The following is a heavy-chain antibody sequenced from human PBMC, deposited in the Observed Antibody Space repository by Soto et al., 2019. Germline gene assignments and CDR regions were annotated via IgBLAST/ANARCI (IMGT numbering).Heavy chain of an antibody. CDR3: ARSVIAAAGTDWFDP. V-gene: IGHV1-8*01. J-gene: IGHJ5*02. D-gene: IGHD6-13*01. Sequence: DSVKVSCKAYGYTFTSYDITWVRQATGQGLEWMGWMNPNSGNTGYAQKFQGRVTMTRNTSISTAYMELSSLRSEDTAVYYCARSVIAAAGTDWFDPWGQGTLVTVSS. CDR1: GYTFTSYD. CDR2: MNPNSGNT.